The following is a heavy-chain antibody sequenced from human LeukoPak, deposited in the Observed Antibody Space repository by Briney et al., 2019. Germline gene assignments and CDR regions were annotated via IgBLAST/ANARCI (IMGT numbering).Heavy chain of an antibody. CDR2: IYYSGST. J-gene: IGHJ3*02. CDR3: ARVAKGWLQFFRSGDAFDI. D-gene: IGHD5-24*01. Sequence: SETLSLTCTVSGGSISSSSYYWGWIRQPPGKGLEWIGSIYYSGSTYYNPSLKSRVTISVDTSKNQSSLKLSSVTAADTAVYYCARVAKGWLQFFRSGDAFDIWGQGTMVTVSS. CDR1: GGSISSSSYY. V-gene: IGHV4-39*07.